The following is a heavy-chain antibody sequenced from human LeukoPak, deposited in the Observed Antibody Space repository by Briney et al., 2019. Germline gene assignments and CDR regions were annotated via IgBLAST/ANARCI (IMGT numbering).Heavy chain of an antibody. J-gene: IGHJ3*02. Sequence: SETLSLTCTVSGGSIGSYYWSWIRQPPGKGLEWIGYIYYSGSTNYNPSLKSRVTISVDTSKNQFSLKLSSVTAADTAVYYCARGGLRYFDWPMGTHAFDIWGQGTMVTVSS. CDR3: ARGGLRYFDWPMGTHAFDI. D-gene: IGHD3-9*01. V-gene: IGHV4-59*08. CDR1: GGSIGSYY. CDR2: IYYSGST.